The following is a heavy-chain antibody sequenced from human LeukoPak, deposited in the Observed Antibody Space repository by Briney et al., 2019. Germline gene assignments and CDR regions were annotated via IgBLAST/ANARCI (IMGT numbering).Heavy chain of an antibody. J-gene: IGHJ4*02. CDR2: ISSSSSYI. Sequence: GGSLRLSCAASGFTFSSYSMNWVRQAPGKGLEWVSSISSSSSYIYYADSVKGRFTISRDNAKNSLYLQMNSLRAEDTAVYYCARDLAKYCSSTSCWLGYWGQGTLVTVSS. CDR3: ARDLAKYCSSTSCWLGY. D-gene: IGHD2-2*01. CDR1: GFTFSSYS. V-gene: IGHV3-21*01.